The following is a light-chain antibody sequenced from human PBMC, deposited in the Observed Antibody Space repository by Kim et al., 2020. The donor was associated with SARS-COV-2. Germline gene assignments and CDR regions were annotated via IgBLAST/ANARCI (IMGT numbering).Light chain of an antibody. CDR2: GAS. V-gene: IGKV3-15*01. Sequence: DIMMTQSPVTLSVSPGERATLSCRASQNIGTNLAWHQQRPGQAPRLLIYGASLRATDVPARFSGSGSGTDFTLTINSIQSEDFGLFYCQQYENWPPYTCGQGTKLEIK. CDR1: QNIGTN. J-gene: IGKJ2*01. CDR3: QQYENWPPYT.